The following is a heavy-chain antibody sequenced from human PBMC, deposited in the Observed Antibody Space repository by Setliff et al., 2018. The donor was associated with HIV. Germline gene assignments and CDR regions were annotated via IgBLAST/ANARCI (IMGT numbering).Heavy chain of an antibody. CDR2: ISATGTTV. J-gene: IGHJ4*02. Sequence: GGSLRLSCAASGFVFTDHSLHWVRQAPGGGLEWISYISATGTTVSYADSVRGRFIISRDSVRNEVYLQMKSLRVDDTALYYCVRDQLRWPERWDFDFWGQGTLVTVSS. V-gene: IGHV3-48*01. CDR3: VRDQLRWPERWDFDF. D-gene: IGHD1-26*01. CDR1: GFVFTDHS.